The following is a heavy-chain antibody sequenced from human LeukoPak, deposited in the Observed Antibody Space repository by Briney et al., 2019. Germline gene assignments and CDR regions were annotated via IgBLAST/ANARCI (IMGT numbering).Heavy chain of an antibody. CDR2: IYYSGST. CDR1: GGSISSGGYY. D-gene: IGHD3-16*02. CDR3: ARGGDYVWGSYRYLSWFDP. J-gene: IGHJ5*02. Sequence: SETLSLTCTVSGGSISSGGYYWSWIRQHPGKGLEWIGYIYYSGSTYYNPSLKSRVTVSVDTSKNQFSLELSSVTAAATAVYYCARGGDYVWGSYRYLSWFDPWGQGTLVTVSS. V-gene: IGHV4-31*03.